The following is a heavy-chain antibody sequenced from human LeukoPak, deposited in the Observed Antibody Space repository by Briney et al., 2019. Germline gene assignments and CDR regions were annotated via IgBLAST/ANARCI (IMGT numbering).Heavy chain of an antibody. D-gene: IGHD4-17*01. CDR3: ARDLEEDYGDYVIDY. Sequence: GTSVKVSCKASGYTFTGYYIHWVRQAPGQGLEWMGWINPNSGGTNYAQKFQGRVTMTRDTSISTAYMELSRLRSDDTAVYYCARDLEEDYGDYVIDYWGQGTLVTVSS. J-gene: IGHJ4*02. CDR2: INPNSGGT. V-gene: IGHV1-2*02. CDR1: GYTFTGYY.